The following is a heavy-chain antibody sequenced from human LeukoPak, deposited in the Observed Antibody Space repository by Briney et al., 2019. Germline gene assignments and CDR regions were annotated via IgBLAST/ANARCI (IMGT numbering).Heavy chain of an antibody. CDR2: IYYSGST. CDR1: GCSISSYY. D-gene: IGHD3-9*01. V-gene: IGHV4-59*01. CDR3: ARGHYDILTGPMDYYYYGMDV. Sequence: SENLSLNCTVYGCSISSYYWSWIRQPPGKGLEWIGYIYYSGSTNYNPSLKSRVTISVDTSKNQFSLKLSSVTAADTAVYYCARGHYDILTGPMDYYYYGMDVWGQGTTVTVSS. J-gene: IGHJ6*02.